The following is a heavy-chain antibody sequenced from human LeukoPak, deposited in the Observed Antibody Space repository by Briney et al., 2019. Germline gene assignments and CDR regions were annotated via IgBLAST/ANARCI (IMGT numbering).Heavy chain of an antibody. V-gene: IGHV4-39*01. CDR2: IHYSGST. CDR1: GGSISSSSYY. Sequence: SETLSLTCTVSGGSISSSSYYWDWIRQPPGKGLECIGSIHYSGSTYYNPSLKSRVSIFVDTSKSQFSLKLSSVTAADTALYYCAGQYCSGTSCYLDYWGRGTLVTVSS. D-gene: IGHD2-2*01. J-gene: IGHJ4*02. CDR3: AGQYCSGTSCYLDY.